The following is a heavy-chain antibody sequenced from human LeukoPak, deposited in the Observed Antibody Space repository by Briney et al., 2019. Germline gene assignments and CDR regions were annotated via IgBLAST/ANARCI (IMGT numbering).Heavy chain of an antibody. CDR1: GYTFTSYD. Sequence: EASVKVSCKASGYTFTSYDINWVRQATGQGLEWMGWMNPNSGSTGYAQKFQGRVTMTRNTSISTAYMELSSLRSEDTAVYYCARVMVLAATTYYYYMDVWGKGTTVTVSS. J-gene: IGHJ6*03. CDR2: MNPNSGST. D-gene: IGHD2-15*01. CDR3: ARVMVLAATTYYYYMDV. V-gene: IGHV1-8*01.